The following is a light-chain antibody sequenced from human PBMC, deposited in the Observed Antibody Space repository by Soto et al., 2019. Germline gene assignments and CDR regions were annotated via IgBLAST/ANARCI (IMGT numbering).Light chain of an antibody. Sequence: QSVLTQPPSVSGAPGQRVTISCTGSSSNIGAGYDVHWYQQFPGTAPKLLIYGNSNRPTGVPDRFSGSKSGTSASLAITGLQAEDEADYYCQSYDSSLSGSGVFGGGTNLTVL. CDR3: QSYDSSLSGSGV. V-gene: IGLV1-40*01. CDR2: GNS. J-gene: IGLJ2*01. CDR1: SSNIGAGYD.